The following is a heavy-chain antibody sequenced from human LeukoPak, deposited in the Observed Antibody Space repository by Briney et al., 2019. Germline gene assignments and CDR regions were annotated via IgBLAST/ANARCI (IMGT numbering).Heavy chain of an antibody. CDR3: MRGGGNSWFDY. CDR2: INPNSGDT. D-gene: IGHD6-13*01. CDR1: GYTFTRHY. V-gene: IGHV1-2*02. J-gene: IGHJ4*02. Sequence: ASVKVSCKASGYTFTRHYFHWVRQAPGQGLEWMGWINPNSGDTNFAQKFQGRVTMTRATSISTVYMELTSLRSDDTALYYCMRGGGNSWFDYWGQGTLVSVSS.